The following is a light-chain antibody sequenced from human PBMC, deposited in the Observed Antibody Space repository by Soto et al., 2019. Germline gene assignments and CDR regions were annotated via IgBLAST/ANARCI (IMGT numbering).Light chain of an antibody. Sequence: QSVLTQPPSASGTPGLGVTISCSGSSSNIETNSVDWYQQVPGAAPDLLIHTNNQRPSGVTDRFSASKSGASASLAIRGLQSQDEADYYCAAWDDSLQAYVFGTGTKLTVL. V-gene: IGLV1-44*01. J-gene: IGLJ1*01. CDR2: TNN. CDR1: SSNIETNS. CDR3: AAWDDSLQAYV.